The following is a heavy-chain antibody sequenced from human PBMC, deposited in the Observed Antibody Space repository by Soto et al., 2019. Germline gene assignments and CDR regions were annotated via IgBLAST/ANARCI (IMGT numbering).Heavy chain of an antibody. D-gene: IGHD2-2*01. J-gene: IGHJ3*02. CDR3: ERGLDSTWDAFDI. V-gene: IGHV4-31*03. CDR1: GGTISSGGYC. Sequence: QVQLQESDPGLVKPSQTLSLTCTVSGGTISSGGYCWSWIRQHPGKGLEWIGYIYYSGSTYYNPSLKSRVTISVDTSKNQFSLKLSSVTAADTAVYYCERGLDSTWDAFDIWGQGTMVTVSS. CDR2: IYYSGST.